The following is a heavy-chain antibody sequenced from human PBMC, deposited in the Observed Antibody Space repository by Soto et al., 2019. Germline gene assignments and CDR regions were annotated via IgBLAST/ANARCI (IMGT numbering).Heavy chain of an antibody. CDR2: IKTKSDGAVT. CDR3: AREWFGDFV. V-gene: IGHV3-15*05. J-gene: IGHJ4*02. CDR1: GLTLSDAW. D-gene: IGHD3-10*01. Sequence: EVQLVESGGGLVKPGGSLRLSCVGSGLTLSDAWMNWVRQIPGKVPEWVGRIKTKSDGAVTDYAALAKGRFTISRDDSENTVYLQMNSLKTEDTAVYYCAREWFGDFVWGQGTLVTVSS.